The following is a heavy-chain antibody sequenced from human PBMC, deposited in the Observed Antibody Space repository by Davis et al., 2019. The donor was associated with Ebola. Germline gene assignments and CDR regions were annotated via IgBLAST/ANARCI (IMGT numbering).Heavy chain of an antibody. J-gene: IGHJ6*04. CDR1: AYTFTGYY. CDR2: INPNSGGT. V-gene: IGHV1-2*06. Sequence: ASVQVSCKASAYTFTGYYMHWVRQAPGQGLEWMGRINPNSGGTNYAQKFQGRVTMTRDTSISTAYMELSRLRSDDTAVYYCARGADTAMFYYYYYGMDVWGKGTTVTVSS. CDR3: ARGADTAMFYYYYYGMDV. D-gene: IGHD5-18*01.